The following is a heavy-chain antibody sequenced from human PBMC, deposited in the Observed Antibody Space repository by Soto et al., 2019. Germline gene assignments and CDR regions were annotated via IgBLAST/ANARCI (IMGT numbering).Heavy chain of an antibody. CDR3: AKEPPRYCSSTSCYTGSDY. V-gene: IGHV3-23*01. CDR2: ISGSGGST. Sequence: GGSLRLSCAASGFTFSSYALSWVRQAPGKGLEWVSAISGSGGSTYYADSVKGRFTISRDNSRNTLYLQMNSLRADDTAVYYCAKEPPRYCSSTSCYTGSDYWGQGTLVTVSS. J-gene: IGHJ4*02. CDR1: GFTFSSYA. D-gene: IGHD2-2*02.